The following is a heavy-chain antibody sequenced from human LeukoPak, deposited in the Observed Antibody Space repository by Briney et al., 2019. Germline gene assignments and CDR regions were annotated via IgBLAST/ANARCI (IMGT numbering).Heavy chain of an antibody. D-gene: IGHD6-13*01. CDR2: ISYDGSNK. CDR1: GFTFSIYA. J-gene: IGHJ4*02. Sequence: PGRSLRLSCAASGFTFSIYAMHWVRQAPGKGLEWVAVISYDGSNKYYADSVKRRFTISRDNSKNTLYLQMNSLRAEDTAVYYCAREVSSRIDFDYWGQGTLVTVSS. CDR3: AREVSSRIDFDY. V-gene: IGHV3-30*04.